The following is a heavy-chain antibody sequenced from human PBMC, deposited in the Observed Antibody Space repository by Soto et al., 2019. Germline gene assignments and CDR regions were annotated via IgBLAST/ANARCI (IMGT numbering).Heavy chain of an antibody. J-gene: IGHJ6*02. Sequence: EVQLVESGGGLVKPGGSLRLSCAASGFTFSSYSMNWVRQAPGKGLEWVSSISSSSSYIYYADSVKGRFTISRDNAKNSLYLQMNSLRAEDTAVYYCVRDWGDYDFWSGPYYYYYGMDVWGQGTTVTVSS. D-gene: IGHD3-3*01. CDR3: VRDWGDYDFWSGPYYYYYGMDV. V-gene: IGHV3-21*01. CDR1: GFTFSSYS. CDR2: ISSSSSYI.